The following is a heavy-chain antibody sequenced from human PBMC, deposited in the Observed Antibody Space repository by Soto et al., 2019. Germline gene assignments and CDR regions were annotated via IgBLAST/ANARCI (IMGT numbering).Heavy chain of an antibody. J-gene: IGHJ4*02. Sequence: QITLKESGPPLVKPTQTLTLTCTFSGFSLSTSGVGVGWIRQPPGKALEWLALIYWDDDKRYSPSLKSRLTITKDTSKSQVVLTMTNMDPVDTATYYCALRPSYCIYGNCYSGFDYWGQGTLVTVSS. D-gene: IGHD2-15*01. V-gene: IGHV2-5*02. CDR3: ALRPSYCIYGNCYSGFDY. CDR1: GFSLSTSGVG. CDR2: IYWDDDK.